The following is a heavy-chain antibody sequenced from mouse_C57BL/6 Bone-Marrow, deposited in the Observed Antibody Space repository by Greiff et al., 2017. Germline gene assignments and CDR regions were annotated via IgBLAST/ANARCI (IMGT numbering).Heavy chain of an antibody. CDR2: IYPGDGDT. V-gene: IGHV1-80*01. Sequence: VQLQQSGAELVKPGASVKISCKASGYAFSSYWMNWVKQRPGKGLEWIGQIYPGDGDTNYNGKFKGKATLTADKSSSTAYMQLSSLTSEDSAVYFCARSSTGTAWFAYWGQGTLVTVSA. J-gene: IGHJ3*01. D-gene: IGHD4-1*02. CDR1: GYAFSSYW. CDR3: ARSSTGTAWFAY.